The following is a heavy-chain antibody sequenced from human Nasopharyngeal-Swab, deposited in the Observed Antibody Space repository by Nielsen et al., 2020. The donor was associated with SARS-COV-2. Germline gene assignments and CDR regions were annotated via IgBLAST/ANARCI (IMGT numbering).Heavy chain of an antibody. CDR1: GFTFSSYS. D-gene: IGHD3-22*01. J-gene: IGHJ2*01. CDR2: ISSSSSYI. Sequence: GESLKISCAASGFTFSSYSMNWVRQAPGKGLEWVSSISSSSSYIYYADSVKGRFTISRDNAKNSLYLQMNSLRAEDTAVYYCARPPLYYYDSSGPWYFDLWGCGTLVTVSS. CDR3: ARPPLYYYDSSGPWYFDL. V-gene: IGHV3-21*01.